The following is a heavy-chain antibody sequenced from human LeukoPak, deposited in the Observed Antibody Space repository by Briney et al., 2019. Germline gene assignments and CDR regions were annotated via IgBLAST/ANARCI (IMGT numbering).Heavy chain of an antibody. CDR3: ARSLRGYRFATDY. D-gene: IGHD5-18*01. V-gene: IGHV4-59*08. J-gene: IGHJ4*02. CDR2: IYYSGST. CDR1: GDSINSYY. Sequence: SETLSLTCTVSGDSINSYYWSWIRQPPGKGLEWIGYIYYSGSTKYNPSIKSRVTISVDTSKNQFSLKLSSVTAADTAVYYCARSLRGYRFATDYWGQGTLVTVSS.